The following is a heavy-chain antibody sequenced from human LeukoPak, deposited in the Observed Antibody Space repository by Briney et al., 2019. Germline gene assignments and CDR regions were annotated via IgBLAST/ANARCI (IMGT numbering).Heavy chain of an antibody. CDR2: IKQDGSEK. J-gene: IGHJ3*02. CDR1: GFTSSTYW. V-gene: IGHV3-7*01. D-gene: IGHD7-27*01. CDR3: ARLDWGWSGAFDI. Sequence: PGGSLRLSCLASGFTSSTYWMSWVRPAPGKGLAWVANIKQDGSEKKYVDSMKGRFTISRDNAKNSLYLEMNSLRAEDTAVYYCARLDWGWSGAFDIWGQGTMVTVSS.